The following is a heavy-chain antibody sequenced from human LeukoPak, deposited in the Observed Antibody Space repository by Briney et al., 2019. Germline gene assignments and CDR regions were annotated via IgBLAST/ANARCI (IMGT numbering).Heavy chain of an antibody. CDR1: GFTFSSYE. J-gene: IGHJ6*03. V-gene: IGHV3-48*03. CDR3: AKGGIAAAGRGNYYYYYYMDV. Sequence: GGSLRLSCAASGFTFSSYEMNWVRQAPGKGLEWVSYISSSGSTIYYADSVKGRFTISRDNAKNSLYLQMNSLRAEDTAVYYCAKGGIAAAGRGNYYYYYYMDVWGKGTTVTVSS. CDR2: ISSSGSTI. D-gene: IGHD6-13*01.